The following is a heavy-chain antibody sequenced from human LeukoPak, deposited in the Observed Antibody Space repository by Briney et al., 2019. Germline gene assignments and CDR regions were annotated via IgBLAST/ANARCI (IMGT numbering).Heavy chain of an antibody. CDR2: ISGSGGST. Sequence: GGSLRLSCAASGFTFSSYAMSWVRQAPGKGLEWVSSISGSGGSTSYADSVKGRFTISRDNSKNTLFLQMNSLRVEDTAIYYCAKDGVETYGGVSFFDYWGQGTLVTVSS. CDR1: GFTFSSYA. CDR3: AKDGVETYGGVSFFDY. V-gene: IGHV3-23*01. J-gene: IGHJ4*02. D-gene: IGHD4-23*01.